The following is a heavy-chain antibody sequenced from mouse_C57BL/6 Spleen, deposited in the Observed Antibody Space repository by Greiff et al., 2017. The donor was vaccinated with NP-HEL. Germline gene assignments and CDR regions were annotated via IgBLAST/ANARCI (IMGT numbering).Heavy chain of an antibody. CDR2: MNPNSGST. Sequence: QVQLQQPGAELVKPGASVKLSCKASGYTFTSYWMHWVKQRPGQGLEWRGMMNPNSGSTNYNEKFKSKATLTVDKSSSTAYMQLSSLTSEDSAVYYCATLLKAMDYWGQGTSVTVSS. CDR3: ATLLKAMDY. CDR1: GYTFTSYW. D-gene: IGHD2-10*01. V-gene: IGHV1-64*01. J-gene: IGHJ4*01.